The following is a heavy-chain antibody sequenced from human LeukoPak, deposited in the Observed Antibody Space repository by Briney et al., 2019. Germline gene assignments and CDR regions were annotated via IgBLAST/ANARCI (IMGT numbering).Heavy chain of an antibody. CDR1: GGSISSSPYY. CDR2: IYYSGTT. Sequence: SETLSLTCTVSGGSISSSPYYWGWIRQPPGKGLEWIGSIYYSGTTHYNPSLESRVTISVDTSKNQFPLKLASVTAADTAIYYCAKGAGGFSYYNWFDPWGQGTLVTVSS. J-gene: IGHJ5*02. D-gene: IGHD5-18*01. V-gene: IGHV4-39*06. CDR3: AKGAGGFSYYNWFDP.